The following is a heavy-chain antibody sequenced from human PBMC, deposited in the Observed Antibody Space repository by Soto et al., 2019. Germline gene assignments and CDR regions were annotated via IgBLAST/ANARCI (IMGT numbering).Heavy chain of an antibody. CDR1: GLTFSDYY. CDR3: ARDSTGWRAVYDY. V-gene: IGHV3-11*05. D-gene: IGHD6-19*01. CDR2: ISSTGSYT. J-gene: IGHJ4*02. Sequence: GGSLRLSCAASGLTFSDYYMSWIRQAPGKGLEWVSYISSTGSYTNYADSVKGRFTISRDNAKNSLYLQMNSLRAEDTAVYYCARDSTGWRAVYDYWGQGSPVTVSS.